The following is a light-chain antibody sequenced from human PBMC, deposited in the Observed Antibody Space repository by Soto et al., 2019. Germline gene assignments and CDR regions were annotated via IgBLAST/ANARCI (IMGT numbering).Light chain of an antibody. CDR1: QSISNNY. V-gene: IGKV3-20*01. Sequence: EIVLTQSPGTLSLSPGERAALSCRASQSISNNYVAWYQQKPGQPPTLLISGASSRATGIPDRFSGSGSGAHFTLPISRLEPEDFAVYYCQQYGGSPRTFGQGTKVDIK. CDR2: GAS. CDR3: QQYGGSPRT. J-gene: IGKJ1*01.